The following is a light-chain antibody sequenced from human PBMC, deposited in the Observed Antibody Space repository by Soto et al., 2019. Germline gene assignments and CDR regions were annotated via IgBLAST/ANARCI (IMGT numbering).Light chain of an antibody. Sequence: DIQMTQSPSTLSASVGDRVTITCRASQSISSWLAWYQQKPGKAPNLLIYKASSLESGVPSRFSGSGSGTEFTLTISSLQPDDFATYYCQQYDNYSGTFCQGTKVEFK. CDR2: KAS. CDR1: QSISSW. J-gene: IGKJ1*01. V-gene: IGKV1-5*03. CDR3: QQYDNYSGT.